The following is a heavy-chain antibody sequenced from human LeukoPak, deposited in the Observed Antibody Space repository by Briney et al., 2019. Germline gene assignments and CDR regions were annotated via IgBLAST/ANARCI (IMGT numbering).Heavy chain of an antibody. CDR3: ARAYRQEYVCFDH. Sequence: PSETLSLTCTGSCGHLYHYYESWIRQPPGKGLEWIGYINYSGSTNYNPSLKSRVTMSVDTSKNQFSLKLSSVTAADTAMYYRARAYRQEYVCFDHWGQGSLVTVSS. CDR1: CGHLYHYY. V-gene: IGHV4-59*01. J-gene: IGHJ4*02. CDR2: INYSGST. D-gene: IGHD2-2*02.